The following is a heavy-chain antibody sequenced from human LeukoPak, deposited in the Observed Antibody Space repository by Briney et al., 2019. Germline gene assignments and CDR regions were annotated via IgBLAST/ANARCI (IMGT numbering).Heavy chain of an antibody. D-gene: IGHD1-14*01. J-gene: IGHJ4*02. CDR1: GFTFSSYS. CDR2: ISSSSSYI. V-gene: IGHV3-21*01. CDR3: AKGGTRTETGY. Sequence: GGXXRLSCAASGFTFSSYSMNWVRQAPGKGLEWVSSISSSSSYIYYADSVKGRFTISRDNPKNTLYLQMNSLRAEDTAVYYCAKGGTRTETGYWGQGTLVTVSS.